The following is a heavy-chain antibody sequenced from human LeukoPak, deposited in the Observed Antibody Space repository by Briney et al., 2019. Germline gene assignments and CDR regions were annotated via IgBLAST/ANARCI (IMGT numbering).Heavy chain of an antibody. CDR3: ARDHPIARDSSGYYYSFYFDY. CDR1: GFTVSSYY. J-gene: IGHJ4*02. Sequence: GESLRLSCAASGFTVSSYYMSWVRQAPGKGLEWVSLIYGGGSTYYADSVKGRFTISRDTSKNTLFLQMDSLRAEDTAVYYCARDHPIARDSSGYYYSFYFDYWGQGTLVTVSS. D-gene: IGHD3-22*01. CDR2: IYGGGST. V-gene: IGHV3-66*02.